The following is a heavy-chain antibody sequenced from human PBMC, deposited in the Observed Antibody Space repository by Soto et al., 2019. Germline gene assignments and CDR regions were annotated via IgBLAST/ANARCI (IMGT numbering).Heavy chain of an antibody. CDR1: GGSISSGGYY. D-gene: IGHD2-2*01. CDR3: ARNVLGYCSSTSCSGNWFDP. Sequence: PSETLSLTCTVSGGSISSGGYYWSWIRQHPGKGLEWIGYIYYSGSTYYNPSLKSRVTISVDTSKNQFSLKPSSVTAADTAVYYCARNVLGYCSSTSCSGNWFDPWGQGTLVTVSS. V-gene: IGHV4-31*03. CDR2: IYYSGST. J-gene: IGHJ5*02.